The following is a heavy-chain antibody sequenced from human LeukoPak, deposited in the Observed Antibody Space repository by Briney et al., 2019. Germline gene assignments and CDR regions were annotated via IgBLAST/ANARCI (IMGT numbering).Heavy chain of an antibody. D-gene: IGHD3-10*01. J-gene: IGHJ5*02. CDR3: ARAFPNIYGSGLHNWFDP. V-gene: IGHV4-39*01. CDR1: GGSIRSSNYY. CDR2: ILQSGST. Sequence: SETLSLTCTVSGGSIRSSNYYWAWIRQPPGKGLEWIGSILQSGSTFYNPSLESRITISVDTSKNQFSLKLSSVTAADTAIYYCARAFPNIYGSGLHNWFDPWGQGTLVTVSS.